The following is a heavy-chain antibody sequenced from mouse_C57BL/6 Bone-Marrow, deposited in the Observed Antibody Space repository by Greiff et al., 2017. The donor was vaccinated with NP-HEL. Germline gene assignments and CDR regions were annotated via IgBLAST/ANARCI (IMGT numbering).Heavy chain of an antibody. Sequence: EVQLQQSGPELVKPGASVKISCKASGYTFTDYYMNWVKQSHGKSLEWIGDINPNNGGTSYNQKFKGKATLTVDKSSSTAFMELRSLTSEDSAVKYYATTLSSGCFDYWGQGTTLTVSA. CDR2: INPNNGGT. V-gene: IGHV1-26*01. J-gene: IGHJ2*01. CDR3: ATTLSSGCFDY. D-gene: IGHD4-1*01. CDR1: GYTFTDYY.